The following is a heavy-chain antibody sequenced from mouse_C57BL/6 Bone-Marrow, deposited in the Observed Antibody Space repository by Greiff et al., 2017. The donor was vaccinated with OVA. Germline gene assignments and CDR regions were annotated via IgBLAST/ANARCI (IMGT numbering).Heavy chain of an antibody. CDR1: GYTFTSYW. Sequence: VQLQQPGAELVKPGASVKLSCKASGYTFTSYWMHWVKQRPGQGLEWIGMIHPNSGSTNYNEKFKSKATLTVDKSSSTAYMQLSSLTSEDSAVYYCARKGWLLRVLYWYFDVWGTGTTVTVSS. CDR2: IHPNSGST. J-gene: IGHJ1*03. CDR3: ARKGWLLRVLYWYFDV. V-gene: IGHV1-64*01. D-gene: IGHD2-3*01.